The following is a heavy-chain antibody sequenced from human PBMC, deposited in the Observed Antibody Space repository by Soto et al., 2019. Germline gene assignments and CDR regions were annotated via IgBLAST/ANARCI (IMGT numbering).Heavy chain of an antibody. J-gene: IGHJ5*02. CDR1: GGTFSSYT. V-gene: IGHV1-69*02. Sequence: SVKVSCKASGGTFSSYTISWVRQAPGQGLEWMGRIIPILGIANYAQKFQGRVTITADKPTSTAYMELSSLRSEDTAVYYCAASPIAARPLPGGPWGQGTLVTVSS. CDR3: AASPIAARPLPGGP. CDR2: IIPILGIA. D-gene: IGHD6-6*01.